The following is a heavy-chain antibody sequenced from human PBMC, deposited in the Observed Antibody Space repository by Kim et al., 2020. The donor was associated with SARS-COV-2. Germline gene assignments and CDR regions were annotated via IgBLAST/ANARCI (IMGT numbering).Heavy chain of an antibody. CDR3: AIEGTWGAFDI. Sequence: SETLSLTCTVSGGSISSYYWSWIRQPPGKGLEWIGYIYYSGSTNYNPSLKSRVTISVDTSKNQFSLKLSSVTAADTAVYYCAIEGTWGAFDIWGQGTMVTVSS. CDR2: IYYSGST. J-gene: IGHJ3*02. V-gene: IGHV4-59*01. CDR1: GGSISSYY. D-gene: IGHD1-26*01.